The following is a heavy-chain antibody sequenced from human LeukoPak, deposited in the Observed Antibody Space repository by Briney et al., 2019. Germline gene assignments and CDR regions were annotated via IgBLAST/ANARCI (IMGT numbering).Heavy chain of an antibody. CDR2: ISSNGGST. CDR3: ARGAPPDV. Sequence: PGGSLRLSCAASGFTFSSYAMHWVRQAPGKGLEYVSAISSNGGSTYYANSVKGRFTISRDNSKSTLYLQMNSLRPEDTAVYYCARGAPPDVWGKGTTVTVSS. J-gene: IGHJ6*04. CDR1: GFTFSSYA. V-gene: IGHV3-64*01.